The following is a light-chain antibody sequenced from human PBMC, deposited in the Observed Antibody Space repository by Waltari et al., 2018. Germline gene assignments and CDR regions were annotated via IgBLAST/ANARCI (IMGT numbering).Light chain of an antibody. CDR1: QSLLHSSNNRNY. V-gene: IGKV4-1*01. CDR3: QQYNNWPRT. Sequence: DIVMTQSPDSLAVSLGERVTINCKASQSLLHSSNNRNYLAWHQQKPGQPPKLLLYWASTRDSGVPERFSGSGSGTEFTLTISSLQSEDFAVYYCQQYNNWPRTFGQGTKVEIK. CDR2: WAS. J-gene: IGKJ1*01.